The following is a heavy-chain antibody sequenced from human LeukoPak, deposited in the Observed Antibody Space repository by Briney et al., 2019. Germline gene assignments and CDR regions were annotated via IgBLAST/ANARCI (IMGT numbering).Heavy chain of an antibody. CDR1: GFTFDDYA. J-gene: IGHJ4*02. Sequence: GRSLRLSCAASGFTFDDYAMHWVRQAPGKGLEWVSGISWNSGSIGYADSVKGRFTISRDNAKNSLYLQMNSLRVEDTAVYYCVRSAFHAGSGNYYDYWGQGTLVTVSS. V-gene: IGHV3-9*01. D-gene: IGHD3-22*01. CDR2: ISWNSGSI. CDR3: VRSAFHAGSGNYYDY.